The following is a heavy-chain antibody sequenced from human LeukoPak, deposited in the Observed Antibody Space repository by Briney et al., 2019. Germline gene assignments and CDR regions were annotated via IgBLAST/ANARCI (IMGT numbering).Heavy chain of an antibody. D-gene: IGHD3-22*01. Sequence: GASVKVSCKASVGTFRSYAINWVRQAPGQGLEWMGGIIPIFGTANYAQKLQGRVTITADESTSTAYMELSSLRSEDTAVYYCAGSPYYYDSSGYYIVVVYWGQGTLVTVSS. CDR2: IIPIFGTA. J-gene: IGHJ4*02. CDR1: VGTFRSYA. CDR3: AGSPYYYDSSGYYIVVVY. V-gene: IGHV1-69*13.